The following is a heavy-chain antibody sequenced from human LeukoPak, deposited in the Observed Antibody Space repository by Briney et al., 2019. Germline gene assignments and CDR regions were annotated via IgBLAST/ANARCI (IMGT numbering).Heavy chain of an antibody. V-gene: IGHV4-30-4*08. D-gene: IGHD3-22*01. CDR2: IYYSGST. Sequence: PSETLSLTCTVSGGSISSSFYYWGWIRQPPGKGLEWIGYIYYSGSTYYNPSLKSRVTISVDTSRNQFSLKLSSVTAADTAVYYCVRVGVYYYDSSGYYFDYWGQGTLVTVSS. CDR1: GGSISSSFYY. J-gene: IGHJ4*02. CDR3: VRVGVYYYDSSGYYFDY.